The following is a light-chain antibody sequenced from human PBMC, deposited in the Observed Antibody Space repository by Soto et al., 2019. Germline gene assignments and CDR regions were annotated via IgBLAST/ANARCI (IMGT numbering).Light chain of an antibody. Sequence: EIVLTQSPATLSLSPGERATLSCRASQSVSSYLAWFQQKPGQAPRLLIYDASIRATGIPARFSGSGSETDITLTISSLEPEDFAVYYCQQRASWVTFGQGTRLEIK. CDR2: DAS. CDR1: QSVSSY. CDR3: QQRASWVT. J-gene: IGKJ5*01. V-gene: IGKV3-11*01.